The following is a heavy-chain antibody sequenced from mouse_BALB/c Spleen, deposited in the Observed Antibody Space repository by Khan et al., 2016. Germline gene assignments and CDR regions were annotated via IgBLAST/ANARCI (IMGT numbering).Heavy chain of an antibody. CDR3: ARQGYGYDY. Sequence: QVQLQQSGAELVRPGSSVKISCKASGYAFSIYWMNWVKQRPGQGLEWIGQIYPGDGDTDYNGKFKDKATLTADKSSSTAYMQLSSLTSDDSAVYFCARQGYGYDYWGQSTTLSVSS. CDR2: IYPGDGDT. V-gene: IGHV1-80*01. CDR1: GYAFSIYW. J-gene: IGHJ2*01. D-gene: IGHD2-2*01.